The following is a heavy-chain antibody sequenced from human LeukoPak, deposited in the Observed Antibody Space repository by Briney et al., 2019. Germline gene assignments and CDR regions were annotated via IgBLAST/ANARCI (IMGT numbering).Heavy chain of an antibody. J-gene: IGHJ3*02. CDR1: GFTFSSYE. D-gene: IGHD3-10*01. CDR2: ISSSGSTI. CDR3: ARDGLWGFGTMAFDI. Sequence: PGGSLRLSCAASGFTFSSYEMNWVRQAPGKGLEWVSYISSSGSTIYYADSVKGRFTISRDNAKNSLYLQMNSLRAEDTAVYYCARDGLWGFGTMAFDIWGQGTMVTVSS. V-gene: IGHV3-48*03.